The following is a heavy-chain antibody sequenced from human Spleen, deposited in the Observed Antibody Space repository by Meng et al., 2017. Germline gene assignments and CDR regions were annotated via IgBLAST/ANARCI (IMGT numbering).Heavy chain of an antibody. CDR1: XXXFIAAY. V-gene: IGHV1-2*06. CDR2: IIPSSGDA. J-gene: IGHJ4*02. Sequence: VPFXXEVKXPGAXXKLSXRASXXXFIAAYVHWVRQAPGQGLEWMGRIIPSSGDANSAQKFLGRVTLTWDTSISTAYMELSSLRSDDTAIYYCARDGGNYDFDYWGQGTXVTVSS. D-gene: IGHD1-7*01. CDR3: ARDGGNYDFDY.